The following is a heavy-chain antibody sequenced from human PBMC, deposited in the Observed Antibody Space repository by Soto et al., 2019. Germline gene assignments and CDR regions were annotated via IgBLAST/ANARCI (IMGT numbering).Heavy chain of an antibody. J-gene: IGHJ3*02. D-gene: IGHD3-22*01. CDR3: ARGYHYYDSSGYDKWDAFDI. CDR1: GFTFSSYS. Sequence: EVQLVESGGGLVKPGGSLRLSCAASGFTFSSYSMNWVRQAPGKGLEWVSSISSSSSYIYYADSVKGRFTISRDNAKNSLYLQMNRRRAEDTAVYYCARGYHYYDSSGYDKWDAFDIWGQGTMVTVSS. CDR2: ISSSSSYI. V-gene: IGHV3-21*01.